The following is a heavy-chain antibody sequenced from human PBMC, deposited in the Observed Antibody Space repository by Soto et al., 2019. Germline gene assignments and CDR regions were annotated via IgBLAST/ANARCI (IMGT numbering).Heavy chain of an antibody. D-gene: IGHD6-6*01. CDR1: GYTLTELS. CDR2: FDPEDGET. CDR3: ASIAARAPDY. V-gene: IGHV1-24*01. Sequence: VASVKASCKVSGYTLTELSMHCVRQAPGKGLEWMGGFDPEDGETIYAQKFQGRVTMTEDTSTDTAYMELSSLRSEDTAVYYCASIAARAPDYWGQGTLVTVSS. J-gene: IGHJ4*02.